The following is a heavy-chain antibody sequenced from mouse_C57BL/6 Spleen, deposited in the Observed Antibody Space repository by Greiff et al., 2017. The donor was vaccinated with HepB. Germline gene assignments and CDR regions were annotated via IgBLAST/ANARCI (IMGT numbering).Heavy chain of an antibody. J-gene: IGHJ2*01. V-gene: IGHV1-26*01. Sequence: VQLQQSGPELVKPGASVKISCKASGYTFTDYYMNWVKQSHGKSLEWIGDINPNNGGTSYNQKFKGKATLTVDKSSSTAYMELRSLTSEDSAVYYCARLYYYGSSYDYFDYWGQGTTLTVSS. CDR2: INPNNGGT. CDR1: GYTFTDYY. CDR3: ARLYYYGSSYDYFDY. D-gene: IGHD1-1*01.